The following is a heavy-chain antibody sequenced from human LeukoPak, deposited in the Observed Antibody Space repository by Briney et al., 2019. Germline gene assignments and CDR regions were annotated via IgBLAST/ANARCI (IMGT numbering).Heavy chain of an antibody. D-gene: IGHD3-3*01. CDR1: GGSISSYY. CDR3: ARSFAGGSGYSYFDY. CDR2: IYYSGST. V-gene: IGHV4-59*08. Sequence: PSETLSLTCTASGGSISSYYWSWLRQPPGKGLEWMGYIYYSGSTNYNPSLERRVTISLDTSKNQFSLKLSSVTAADTRVYYCARSFAGGSGYSYFDYWGQGILVTVSS. J-gene: IGHJ4*02.